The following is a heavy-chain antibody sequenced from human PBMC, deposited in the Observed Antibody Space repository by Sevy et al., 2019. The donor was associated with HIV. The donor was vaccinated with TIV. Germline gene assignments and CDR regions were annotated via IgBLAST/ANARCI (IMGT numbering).Heavy chain of an antibody. J-gene: IGHJ5*02. CDR1: GGSISGYY. CDR3: ARRVPALAGNWFDP. Sequence: SETLSLTCTVSGGSISGYYWSWIRQSPGKGLEWIGYIYNVGDTRYNPSLKSRVTISMATSKNQFSLHLNSVTAADTAVYYCARRVPALAGNWFDPWAQGTLVTVSS. CDR2: IYNVGDT. V-gene: IGHV4-59*01.